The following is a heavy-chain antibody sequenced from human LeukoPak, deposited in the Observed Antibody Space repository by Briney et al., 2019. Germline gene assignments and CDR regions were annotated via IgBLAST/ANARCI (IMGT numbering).Heavy chain of an antibody. CDR2: INTDGSR. D-gene: IGHD5-18*01. V-gene: IGHV3-74*01. CDR3: ARDRGGRGFTYGQPLDY. J-gene: IGHJ4*02. CDR1: GFTFSTYW. Sequence: PGGSLRLSCAASGFTFSTYWMHWVRQAPGKGLVWVSRINTDGSRTDSVEGRFTISRDNAKNTLYLQMNSLRAEDTAVYYCARDRGGRGFTYGQPLDYWGQGTLVTVSS.